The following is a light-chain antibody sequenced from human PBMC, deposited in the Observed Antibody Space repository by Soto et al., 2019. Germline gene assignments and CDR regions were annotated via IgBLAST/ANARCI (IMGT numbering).Light chain of an antibody. V-gene: IGLV1-44*01. J-gene: IGLJ3*02. CDR3: QSYDNKVHAWV. CDR2: DNV. CDR1: NSNVGSNP. Sequence: QAVVTQPPSASGTPGQRVTISCSTSNSNVGSNPVNWYQQLPGMAPKLTIYDNVERPSGVPDRFSGSRSGTAASLAIAGLQAEDEATYYCQSYDNKVHAWVFGEGTQLTVL.